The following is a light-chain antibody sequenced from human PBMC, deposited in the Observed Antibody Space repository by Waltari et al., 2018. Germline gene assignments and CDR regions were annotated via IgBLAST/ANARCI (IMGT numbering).Light chain of an antibody. J-gene: IGLJ1*01. Sequence: QSGLTQPASVSGSPGQSITISCTGTSSDVGNYNLFSWYQQYPGKAPKLMVYEVTKRTSGVSDLFSGSKSGNTASLTIYGLQSEDEADYYCCSYAGLGIYVFGTGTKVTVL. CDR3: CSYAGLGIYV. CDR1: SSDVGNYNL. CDR2: EVT. V-gene: IGLV2-23*02.